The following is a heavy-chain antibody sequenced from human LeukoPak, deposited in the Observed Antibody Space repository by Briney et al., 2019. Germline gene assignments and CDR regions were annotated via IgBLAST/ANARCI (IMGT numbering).Heavy chain of an antibody. CDR3: ATLYYRRSGYSLVPSYFDP. D-gene: IGHD3-3*01. V-gene: IGHV1-24*01. J-gene: IGHJ5*02. CDR2: FDPEDGET. CDR1: GYTLTELS. Sequence: GASVKVSCKVSGYTLTELSMHWVRQAPGKGLEWMGGFDPEDGETIYAQKFQGRVTMTEDTSTDTAYMELSSLRSEDTAVYYCATLYYRRSGYSLVPSYFDPWGQGTLVTVSS.